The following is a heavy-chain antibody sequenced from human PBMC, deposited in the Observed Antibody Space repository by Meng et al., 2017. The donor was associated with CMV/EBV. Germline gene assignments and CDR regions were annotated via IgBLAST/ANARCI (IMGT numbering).Heavy chain of an antibody. CDR2: INPNSGGT. V-gene: IGHV1-2*02. CDR3: ARHYDYDDY. CDR1: GYTFTGYY. J-gene: IGHJ4*02. Sequence: GQRGQCGAELKKPWASVKVSCKASGYTFTGYYMHWVRQAPGQGLEWMGWINPNSGGTNYAQKFQGRVTMTRDTSISTAYMELSRLRSDDTAVYYCARHYDYDDYWGQGTLVTVSS. D-gene: IGHD3-16*01.